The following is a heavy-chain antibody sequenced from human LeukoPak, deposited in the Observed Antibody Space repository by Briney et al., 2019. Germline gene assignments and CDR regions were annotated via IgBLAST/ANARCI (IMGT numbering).Heavy chain of an antibody. CDR1: GFTFSSYE. J-gene: IGHJ3*02. V-gene: IGHV3-48*03. CDR3: ASSTADSSPDYVWGYSGPFDI. Sequence: PGGSLRLSCAASGFTFSSYEMNWVRQAPGKGLEWVSYISSSGSTIYYADSVKGRFTISRDNAKNSLYLQMNSLRAEDTAVYYCASSTADSSPDYVWGYSGPFDIWGQGTMVTVSS. CDR2: ISSSGSTI. D-gene: IGHD3-16*01.